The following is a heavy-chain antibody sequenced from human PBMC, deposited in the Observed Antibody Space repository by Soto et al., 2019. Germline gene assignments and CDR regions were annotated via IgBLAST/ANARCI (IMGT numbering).Heavy chain of an antibody. CDR1: GFTFSSYA. D-gene: IGHD3-3*01. CDR2: ISYDGSNK. V-gene: IGHV3-30-3*01. CDR3: ARAITIFGVVTVNYYYYYGMDV. J-gene: IGHJ6*02. Sequence: GVSLRLSYAASGFTFSSYAMHWVRQAPGQGLEWVAVISYDGSNKYYADSVKGRFTISRDNSKNTLYLQMNSLRAEDTAVYYCARAITIFGVVTVNYYYYYGMDVWGQGT.